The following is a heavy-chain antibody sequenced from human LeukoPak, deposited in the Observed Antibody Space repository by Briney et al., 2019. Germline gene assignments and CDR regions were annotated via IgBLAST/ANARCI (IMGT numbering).Heavy chain of an antibody. Sequence: GGSLRLSCEASGFTFSDYYMSWIRQAPGKGLEWVSHIKGSGPTTYYADSVRGRFTISRDNAKNSLFLQMNSLRVDDTAICYCARAGEMRYMDVWGKGTAVAVSS. CDR1: GFTFSDYY. CDR2: IKGSGPTT. J-gene: IGHJ6*03. D-gene: IGHD5-24*01. V-gene: IGHV3-11*04. CDR3: ARAGEMRYMDV.